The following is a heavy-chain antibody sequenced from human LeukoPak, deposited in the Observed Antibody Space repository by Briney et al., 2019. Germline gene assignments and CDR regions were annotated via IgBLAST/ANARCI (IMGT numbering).Heavy chain of an antibody. CDR2: IYYSGST. D-gene: IGHD5-24*01. Sequence: PSETLSLTCTVSGGSISSSSYYWGWIRQPPGKGLEWIGSIYYSGSTYYNPSLKSRVTISVDTSKNQFSLKLSSVTAADTAVYYCARERRWLQTLNYFDYWGQGTLVTVSS. CDR1: GGSISSSSYY. J-gene: IGHJ4*02. CDR3: ARERRWLQTLNYFDY. V-gene: IGHV4-39*07.